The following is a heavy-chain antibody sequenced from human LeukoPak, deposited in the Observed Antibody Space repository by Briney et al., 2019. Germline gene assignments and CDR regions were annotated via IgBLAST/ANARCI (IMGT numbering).Heavy chain of an antibody. CDR3: ARHSSSWSPNPDY. CDR2: IYYSGST. V-gene: IGHV4-39*01. J-gene: IGHJ4*02. CDR1: GRSISSNNYY. D-gene: IGHD6-13*01. Sequence: SETLSLTCTVSGRSISSNNYYWGWIRQPPGKGLEWIGTIYYSGSTYYIPSLKSRLTISLDTSKNQFSLKLSSVTAADTAVYYCARHSSSWSPNPDYWGQGTLVTVSS.